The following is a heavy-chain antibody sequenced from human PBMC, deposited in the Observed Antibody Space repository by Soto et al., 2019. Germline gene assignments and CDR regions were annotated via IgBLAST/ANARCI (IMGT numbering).Heavy chain of an antibody. V-gene: IGHV1-46*01. Sequence: ASVKVSCKASGYTFTSYYMHWVRQAPGQGLEWMGIINPSGGGTSYAQKFQGRVTMTRDTSTSTVYMELSSLRSEDTAVYYCARDGGVVLRYYDILTGSNGMDVWGQGTTVTVSS. D-gene: IGHD3-9*01. CDR2: INPSGGGT. CDR3: ARDGGVVLRYYDILTGSNGMDV. CDR1: GYTFTSYY. J-gene: IGHJ6*02.